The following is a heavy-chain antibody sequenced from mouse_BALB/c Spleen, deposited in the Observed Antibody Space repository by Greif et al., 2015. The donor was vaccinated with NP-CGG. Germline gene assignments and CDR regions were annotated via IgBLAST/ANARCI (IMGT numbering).Heavy chain of an antibody. D-gene: IGHD2-4*01. CDR1: GFTFSSYA. CDR2: ISSGGST. Sequence: EVKLMESGGGLVKPGGSLKLSCAASGFTFSSYAMSWVRQTPEKRLEWVASISSGGSTYYPDSVKGRFTISRDNARNILYLQMSNLRSEGTAMYYCARGDDYDGGGYAMDYWGQGTSVTVSS. J-gene: IGHJ4*01. V-gene: IGHV5-6-5*01. CDR3: ARGDDYDGGGYAMDY.